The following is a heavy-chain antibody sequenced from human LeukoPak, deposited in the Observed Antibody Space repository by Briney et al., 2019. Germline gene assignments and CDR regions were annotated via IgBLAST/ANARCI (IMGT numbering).Heavy chain of an antibody. CDR3: ARESSSGSYYYGMDV. V-gene: IGHV3-48*03. D-gene: IGHD3-10*01. J-gene: IGHJ6*02. CDR1: GFTFSSYE. Sequence: GGSLRLSCAASGFTFSSYEMNWVRQAPGKGLEWVSYISSSGSTIYYADSVEGRFTISRDNAKNSLYLQMNSLRAEDTAVYYCARESSSGSYYYGMDVWGQGTTVTVSS. CDR2: ISSSGSTI.